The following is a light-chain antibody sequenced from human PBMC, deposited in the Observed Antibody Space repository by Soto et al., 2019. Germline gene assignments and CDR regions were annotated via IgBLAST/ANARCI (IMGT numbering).Light chain of an antibody. CDR3: QQYGSSSWT. V-gene: IGKV3-20*01. CDR2: GAS. CDR1: QSVSSSY. Sequence: EIGLTQSPGTLSLSPGERATLSCRASQSVSSSYLAWYQQKPGQAPSLLIYGASSRATGIPDRFSGSGSGTDFTLTISRLEPEDFAVYYCQQYGSSSWTFGQGTKVEIK. J-gene: IGKJ1*01.